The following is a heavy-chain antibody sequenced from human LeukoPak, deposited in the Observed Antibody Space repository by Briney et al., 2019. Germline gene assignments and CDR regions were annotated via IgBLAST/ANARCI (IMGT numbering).Heavy chain of an antibody. V-gene: IGHV1-18*01. Sequence: ASVKVSCKASGYTFTSYGISWVRQAPGQGLEWMGWISAYNGNTNYAQKLQGRVTMTTDTSTSTAYMELRSLRSDDTAVYYCARVLDDPYYFDYWGQGALVTVSS. CDR1: GYTFTSYG. CDR2: ISAYNGNT. J-gene: IGHJ4*02. CDR3: ARVLDDPYYFDY.